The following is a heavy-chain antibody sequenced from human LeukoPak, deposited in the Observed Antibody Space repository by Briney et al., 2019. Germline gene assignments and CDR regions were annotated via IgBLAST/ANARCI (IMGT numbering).Heavy chain of an antibody. CDR1: GYTFTGYY. D-gene: IGHD3-9*01. CDR2: INPNNGGI. Sequence: ASVKVSCKASGYTFTGYYLHWVRQAPGQGLEWMGRINPNNGGINYAQKFQDRVTMTRDTSISTAYMELSRLRSDDSAVYYCARMEPRYFDWLLIEDWGQGTLVTVSS. J-gene: IGHJ4*02. CDR3: ARMEPRYFDWLLIED. V-gene: IGHV1-2*02.